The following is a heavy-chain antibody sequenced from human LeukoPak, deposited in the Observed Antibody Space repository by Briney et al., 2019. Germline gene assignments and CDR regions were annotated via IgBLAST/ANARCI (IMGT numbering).Heavy chain of an antibody. CDR1: GFTFRNYA. CDR2: IKHDGSER. D-gene: IGHD6-19*01. CDR3: ARAGLTVAADY. J-gene: IGHJ4*02. Sequence: GGSLRLSCAASGFTFRNYAMTWVRQAPGKGLEWVANIKHDGSERYYVDSVKGRFTISRDNAKNSLFLQMNSLSAEDTGVYYCARAGLTVAADYWGQGTLVTVSS. V-gene: IGHV3-7*03.